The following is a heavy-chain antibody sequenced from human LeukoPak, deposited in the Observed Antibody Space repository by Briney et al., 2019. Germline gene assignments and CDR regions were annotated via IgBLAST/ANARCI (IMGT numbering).Heavy chain of an antibody. CDR1: GFTFSYYY. J-gene: IGHJ4*02. V-gene: IGHV3-11*01. CDR3: ARGEAYYDILTGVDY. Sequence: PGGSLRLSCAASGFTFSYYYMGWIRQAPGKGLEWVSYIGSSGERIYYTDSVKGRFTISRDNAKSSLYLELNSLRADDTAVYYCARGEAYYDILTGVDYWGQGTLVTVSS. D-gene: IGHD3-9*01. CDR2: IGSSGERI.